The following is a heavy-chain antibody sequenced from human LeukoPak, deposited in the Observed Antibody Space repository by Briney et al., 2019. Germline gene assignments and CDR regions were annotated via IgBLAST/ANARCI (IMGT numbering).Heavy chain of an antibody. Sequence: GGSLRLSCAASGFTFIGSAICWVRQAPGKGPGWVSGFGGDGKTYYAASVKGRFTISRDNFNNMLYLQMNGLRDEDTALYYCAKDLWDWSAMDVWGQGTTVTVSS. J-gene: IGHJ6*02. D-gene: IGHD3/OR15-3a*01. V-gene: IGHV3-23*01. CDR3: AKDLWDWSAMDV. CDR2: FGGDGKT. CDR1: GFTFIGSA.